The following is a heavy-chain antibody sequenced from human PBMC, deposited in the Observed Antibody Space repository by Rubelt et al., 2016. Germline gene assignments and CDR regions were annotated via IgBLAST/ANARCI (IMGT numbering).Heavy chain of an antibody. CDR2: ISGSGGST. J-gene: IGHJ4*02. Sequence: EVQLLESGGDLVQPGGSLRLSCVASGFTFSLYAMAWVRQAPGKGLDWVSSISGSGGSTYYAGSLRGRFTVSRVSSSSTRFLQMNKLGADDTAGYYCVTGVRASAGKLYFDSWGQGTLGTVSS. CDR1: GFTFSLYA. CDR3: VTGVRASAGKLYFDS. V-gene: IGHV3-23*01. D-gene: IGHD6-13*01.